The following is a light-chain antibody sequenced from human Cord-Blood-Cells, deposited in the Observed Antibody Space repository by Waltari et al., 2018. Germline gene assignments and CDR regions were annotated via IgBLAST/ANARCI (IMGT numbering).Light chain of an antibody. CDR2: GAS. CDR1: PRVSSNH. Sequence: EIVLTQSPSTLSLSPGESAPLSCRASPRVSSNHLAWYQQKPGQAPRLLIYGASSRATGIPDRFGGSGAGTDFTLTISRLEPEDFAVYYCQQYGSSLNCDGGTKVEI. J-gene: IGKJ4*01. CDR3: QQYGSSLN. V-gene: IGKV3-20*01.